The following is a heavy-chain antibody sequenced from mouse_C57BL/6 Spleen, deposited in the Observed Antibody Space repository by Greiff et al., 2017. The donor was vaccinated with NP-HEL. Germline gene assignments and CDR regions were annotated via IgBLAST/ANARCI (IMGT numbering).Heavy chain of an antibody. Sequence: DVKLVESGGGLVQPGGSLSLSCAASGFTFTDYYMSWVRQPPGKALEWLGFIRNKANGYTTEYSASVKGRFTISRDNSQSILYLQMNALRAEDSATYYCASHFYYGSSYWFAYWGQGTLVTVSA. V-gene: IGHV7-3*01. J-gene: IGHJ3*01. D-gene: IGHD1-1*01. CDR2: IRNKANGYTT. CDR3: ASHFYYGSSYWFAY. CDR1: GFTFTDYY.